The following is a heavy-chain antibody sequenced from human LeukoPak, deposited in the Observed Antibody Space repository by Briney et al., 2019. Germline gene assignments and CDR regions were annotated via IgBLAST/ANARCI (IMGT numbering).Heavy chain of an antibody. D-gene: IGHD5-24*01. CDR3: ASGGDGYNRPFDY. V-gene: IGHV3-66*01. CDR1: GFTFSNYW. CDR2: IYSGGST. J-gene: IGHJ4*02. Sequence: GGSLRLSCAASGFTFSNYWMSWVRQAPGKGLEWVSVIYSGGSTYYADSVKGRFTISRDNSKNTLYLQMNSLRAEDTAVYYCASGGDGYNRPFDYWGQGTLVTVSS.